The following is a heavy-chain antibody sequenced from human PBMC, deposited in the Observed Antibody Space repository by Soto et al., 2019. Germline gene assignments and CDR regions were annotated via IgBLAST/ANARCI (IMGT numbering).Heavy chain of an antibody. CDR3: ASHSAAGPPENYYYYGMDV. V-gene: IGHV1-69*12. D-gene: IGHD6-13*01. Sequence: QVQLVQSGAEVKKPGSSVKVSCKASGGTFSSYAISWVRQAPGQGLDWMGGIIPIFGSADYAQTFQGRVTITADESTSTAYMVLSSVRSEDTAVYYCASHSAAGPPENYYYYGMDVWGQGTTVTVSS. CDR2: IIPIFGSA. J-gene: IGHJ6*02. CDR1: GGTFSSYA.